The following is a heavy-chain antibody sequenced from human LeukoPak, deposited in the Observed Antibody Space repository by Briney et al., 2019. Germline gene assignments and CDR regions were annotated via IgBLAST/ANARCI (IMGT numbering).Heavy chain of an antibody. V-gene: IGHV4-61*08. Sequence: SETLSLTCTVSGGSISSGDYYWSWIRQPPGKGLEWIGYIYYSGSTNYNPSLKSRVTISVDTSNNQFSLKLSSVTAADTAVYYCARGWGYFDYWGQGTLVTFSS. CDR1: GGSISSGDYY. CDR3: ARGWGYFDY. CDR2: IYYSGST. D-gene: IGHD1-26*01. J-gene: IGHJ4*02.